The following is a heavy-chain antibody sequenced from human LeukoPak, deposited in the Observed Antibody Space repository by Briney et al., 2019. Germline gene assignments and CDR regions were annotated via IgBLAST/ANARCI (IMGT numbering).Heavy chain of an antibody. V-gene: IGHV4-59*01. CDR3: ARDLCVGGTCYGIDY. D-gene: IGHD2-15*01. J-gene: IGHJ4*02. Sequence: SETLSLTRTVSGGSISNYYWGWIRQPPGKGLEWIGYIYHSGSTNYNPSLKSRVTISVDTSKNQFSLKPSSVTAADTAVYYCARDLCVGGTCYGIDYWGQGTLVTVSS. CDR1: GGSISNYY. CDR2: IYHSGST.